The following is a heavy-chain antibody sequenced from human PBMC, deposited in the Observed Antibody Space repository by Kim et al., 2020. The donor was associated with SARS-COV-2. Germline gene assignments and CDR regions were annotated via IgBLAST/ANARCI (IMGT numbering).Heavy chain of an antibody. V-gene: IGHV3-23*01. Sequence: GGSLRLSCAASGFTFSSYAMSWVRQAPGKGLEWVSAISGSGGSTYYADSVKGRFTISRDNSKNTLYLQMNSLRAEDTAVYYCAKRSREWLLLQNWFDPWGQGTLVTVSS. CDR1: GFTFSSYA. CDR2: ISGSGGST. J-gene: IGHJ5*02. CDR3: AKRSREWLLLQNWFDP. D-gene: IGHD3-22*01.